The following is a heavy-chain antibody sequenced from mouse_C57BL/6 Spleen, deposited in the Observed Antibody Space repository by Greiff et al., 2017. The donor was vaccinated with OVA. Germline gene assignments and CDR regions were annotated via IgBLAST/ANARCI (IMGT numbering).Heavy chain of an antibody. Sequence: EVKLVESGGGLVQPGGSLSLSCAASGFTFTDYYMSWVRQPPGKALEWLGFIRNKANGYTTEYSASVKGRFTISRDNSQSILYLQMNALRAEDSATYYCASQLGRRDAMDYWGQGTSVTVSS. CDR2: IRNKANGYTT. CDR3: ASQLGRRDAMDY. V-gene: IGHV7-3*01. D-gene: IGHD4-1*02. CDR1: GFTFTDYY. J-gene: IGHJ4*01.